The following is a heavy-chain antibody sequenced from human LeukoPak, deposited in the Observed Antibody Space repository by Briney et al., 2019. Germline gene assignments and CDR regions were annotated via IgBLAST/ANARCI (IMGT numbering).Heavy chain of an antibody. CDR3: ARVSLRSSSSWLDY. D-gene: IGHD6-13*01. CDR2: IIPIFGTV. CDR1: GGTFSSYA. J-gene: IGHJ4*02. Sequence: ASVKVSCKASGGTFSSYAISWVRQAPGQGLEWMGGIIPIFGTVNYAQKFQGRVTITTDESTSTAYMELSSLRSEDTAVYYCARVSLRSSSSWLDYWGQGTLVTVSS. V-gene: IGHV1-69*05.